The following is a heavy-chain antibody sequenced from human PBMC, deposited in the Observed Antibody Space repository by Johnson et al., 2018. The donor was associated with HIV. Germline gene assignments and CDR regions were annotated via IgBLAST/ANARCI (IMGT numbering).Heavy chain of an antibody. D-gene: IGHD3-22*01. CDR1: GFTVSSNY. CDR2: ICYDGANK. V-gene: IGHV3-30*03. J-gene: IGHJ3*02. CDR3: AREVNAFDI. Sequence: QVQLVESGGGVVQPGGSLRLSCAASGFTVSSNYMSWVRQAPGKGLEWVALICYDGANKYYADSVKGRFTISRDNSKNTLYLQMNSLRAEDTAVYYCAREVNAFDIWGQGTVVTVSS.